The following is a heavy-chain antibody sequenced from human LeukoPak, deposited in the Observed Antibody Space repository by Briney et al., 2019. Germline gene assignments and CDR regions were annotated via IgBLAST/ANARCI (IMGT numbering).Heavy chain of an antibody. J-gene: IGHJ4*02. CDR2: INPATGIT. CDR1: GYTFTNYF. CDR3: ARRVEVSATSGLDY. Sequence: ASVKVSCKASGYTFTNYFIHWVRQAPGQGLEWMGVINPATGITGNAQRLQGRVTMTRDMSTTTVYMELSRLRYEDTAVYDCARRVEVSATSGLDYWGQGTLVTVSS. D-gene: IGHD5-24*01. V-gene: IGHV1-46*04.